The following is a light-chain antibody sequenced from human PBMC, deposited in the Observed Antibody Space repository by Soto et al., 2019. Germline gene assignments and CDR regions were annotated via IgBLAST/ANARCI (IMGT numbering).Light chain of an antibody. J-gene: IGKJ4*01. V-gene: IGKV3-15*01. CDR2: FAS. CDR1: QTVSNN. Sequence: EIVMTQSPATLSVSPGEKATLSCRASQTVSNNLAWYQQKPGQAPRLLIYFASTRATGIPARFSGSGSGTESTFTISSLQSEDFAVYYCQQYNKWPLTFGGGTKVETK. CDR3: QQYNKWPLT.